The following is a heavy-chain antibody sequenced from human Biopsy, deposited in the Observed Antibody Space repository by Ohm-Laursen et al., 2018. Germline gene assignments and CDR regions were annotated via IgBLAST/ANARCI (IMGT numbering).Heavy chain of an antibody. CDR3: GRAVRNQLLTDP. J-gene: IGHJ5*02. Sequence: VSSVKVSCKTSGYTFTSYDIPWVRQASGQGPEWLGWLTTVSGNSPSGQQIRGRVTVTSNTSISTAYMELSGLTSEDTATYYCGRAVRNQLLTDPWGQGTLVTVTS. CDR2: LTTVSGNS. CDR1: GYTFTSYD. D-gene: IGHD1-7*01. V-gene: IGHV1-8*01.